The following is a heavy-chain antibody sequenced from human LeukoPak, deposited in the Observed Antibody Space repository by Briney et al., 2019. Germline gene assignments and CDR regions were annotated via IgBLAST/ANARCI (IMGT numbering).Heavy chain of an antibody. J-gene: IGHJ4*02. V-gene: IGHV3-49*04. CDR1: GFMFGEYS. Sequence: PGRSLRLSCADSGFMFGEYSISWVRQAPGKGLEWVGFIRSKTYGGTAQYAASVKGRFTIPRDDSRSSAYLQMNNLKTEDTAVYFCTSPEGGTYYFDYWGQGTLVTVSS. CDR3: TSPEGGTYYFDY. CDR2: IRSKTYGGTA. D-gene: IGHD1-26*01.